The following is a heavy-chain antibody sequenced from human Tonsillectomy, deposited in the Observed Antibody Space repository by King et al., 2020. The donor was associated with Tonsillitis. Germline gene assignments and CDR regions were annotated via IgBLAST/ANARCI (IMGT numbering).Heavy chain of an antibody. J-gene: IGHJ4*02. D-gene: IGHD6-19*01. V-gene: IGHV3-21*01. CDR2: ISSSSSYI. Sequence: VQLVESGGGLVKPGGSLRLSCAASGFTFSSYSMNWVRQAPGKGLEWVSSISSSSSYIYYADSVKGRFTISRDNAKNSLYLQMNSLRAEDTAVYYCAREASRVAVAGTGYWGQGTLVTVSS. CDR1: GFTFSSYS. CDR3: AREASRVAVAGTGY.